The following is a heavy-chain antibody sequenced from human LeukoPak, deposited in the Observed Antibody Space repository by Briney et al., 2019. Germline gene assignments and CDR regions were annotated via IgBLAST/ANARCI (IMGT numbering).Heavy chain of an antibody. Sequence: ASVKVSCKASGGTFSSYAISWVRQAPGQGLEWMGWINPNSGGTNYAQKFQGRVTMTRDTSISTAYMELSRLRSDDTAVYYCARDPSRYSSSWYPRYNWFDPWGQGTLVTVSS. D-gene: IGHD6-13*01. CDR2: INPNSGGT. CDR1: GGTFSSYA. CDR3: ARDPSRYSSSWYPRYNWFDP. V-gene: IGHV1-2*02. J-gene: IGHJ5*02.